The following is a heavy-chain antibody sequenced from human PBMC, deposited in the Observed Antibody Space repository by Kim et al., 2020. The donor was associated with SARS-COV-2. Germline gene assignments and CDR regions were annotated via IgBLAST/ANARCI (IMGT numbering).Heavy chain of an antibody. Sequence: SETLSLTCTVSGGSISTSSYYWGWIRQPPGKGLEWIGSIYYSGSTYYNPSLKSRVTISVDTSKNQFSLKLSSVTAADTAVYYCARPGEPTPKRSNIAVAGTIKGAYLAFGSWGQGTLVTVSS. CDR3: ARPGEPTPKRSNIAVAGTIKGAYLAFGS. CDR2: IYYSGST. CDR1: GGSISTSSYY. D-gene: IGHD6-19*01. V-gene: IGHV4-39*01. J-gene: IGHJ5*02.